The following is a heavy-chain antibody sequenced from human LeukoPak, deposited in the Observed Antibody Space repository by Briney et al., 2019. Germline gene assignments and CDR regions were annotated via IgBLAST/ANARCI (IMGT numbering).Heavy chain of an antibody. D-gene: IGHD1-26*01. J-gene: IGHJ4*02. CDR1: GFTFSSYS. CDR3: ARNQVGAKGGY. V-gene: IGHV3-21*01. Sequence: GGSLRLSCAASGFTFSSYSMSWVRQAPGKGLEWVSSISSSSSYIYYADSVKGRFTISRDNAKNSLCLQMNSLRAEDTAVYYCARNQVGAKGGYWGQGTLVTVSS. CDR2: ISSSSSYI.